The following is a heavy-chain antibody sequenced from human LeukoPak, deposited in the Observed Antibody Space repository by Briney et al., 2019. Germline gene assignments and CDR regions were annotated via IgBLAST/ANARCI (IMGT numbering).Heavy chain of an antibody. V-gene: IGHV2-5*02. D-gene: IGHD3-22*01. CDR3: ARINYYDSSGTVDY. CDR2: IYSDDDN. CDR1: GFSLSTGRVG. J-gene: IGHJ4*02. Sequence: ESGPTLVKPTQTLTLTCNFSGFSLSTGRVGVGWMRQPPGKALEWLALIYSDDDNRYSPSLKSRLTITKDTSKNQVVLTMTNMDPVDTATYYCARINYYDSSGTVDYWGQGTLVTVSS.